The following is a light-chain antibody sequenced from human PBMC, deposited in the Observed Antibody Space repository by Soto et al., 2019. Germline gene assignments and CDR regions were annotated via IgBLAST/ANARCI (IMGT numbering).Light chain of an antibody. CDR3: GAWDESLNGYV. Sequence: QSVLTQPPSVSAAPGQKVTISCSGSSSNIGSNYVSWYQQLPGTAPILLIYDNNKRPSGIPDRFSGSKSGASATLGITGLQTGDEADYYCGAWDESLNGYVFGTGTQLTVL. J-gene: IGLJ1*01. CDR2: DNN. CDR1: SSNIGSNY. V-gene: IGLV1-51*01.